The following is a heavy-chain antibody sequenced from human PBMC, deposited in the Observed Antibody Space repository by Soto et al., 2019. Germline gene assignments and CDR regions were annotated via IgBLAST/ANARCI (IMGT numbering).Heavy chain of an antibody. Sequence: QVQLQESGPGLVKPSETLSLTCTVSGGSIGTYYWNWIRQSPGKGLEWIGYIFYSGSTNYNPSLKSRLTLSVDTSKNQVSLKLSSVTAADTAVYFCARDLSGTGLDIWGRGTRVTVSS. J-gene: IGHJ6*02. V-gene: IGHV4-59*13. CDR1: GGSIGTYY. CDR3: ARDLSGTGLDI. CDR2: IFYSGST. D-gene: IGHD1-26*01.